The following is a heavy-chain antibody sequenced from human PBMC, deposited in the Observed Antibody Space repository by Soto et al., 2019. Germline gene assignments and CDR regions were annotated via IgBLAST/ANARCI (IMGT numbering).Heavy chain of an antibody. D-gene: IGHD2-15*01. Sequence: QVQLQQWGAGLLKPSETLSLTCAVYGGSFSGYYWSWIRQPPGKGLEWIGEINHSGSTNYNPSLKSRVTISVDTSKNQFSLKLSSVTAADTAVYYCARVVVVAATRPHAFDIWGQGTMVTVSS. CDR1: GGSFSGYY. CDR2: INHSGST. CDR3: ARVVVVAATRPHAFDI. J-gene: IGHJ3*02. V-gene: IGHV4-34*01.